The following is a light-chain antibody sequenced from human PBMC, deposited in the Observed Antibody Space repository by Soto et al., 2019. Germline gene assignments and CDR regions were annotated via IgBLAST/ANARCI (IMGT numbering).Light chain of an antibody. J-gene: IGKJ2*01. CDR3: QQSYLVPET. Sequence: DVQMTQSPSSLSASLGDRVTITCRASQTISLYLNWYQQKPGKAPKLLIATTSYLQNGVPSRFSGSRSGTDFSLTTSSLQPEDFATYYCQQSYLVPETFGRGTKVDIK. CDR1: QTISLY. CDR2: TTS. V-gene: IGKV1-39*01.